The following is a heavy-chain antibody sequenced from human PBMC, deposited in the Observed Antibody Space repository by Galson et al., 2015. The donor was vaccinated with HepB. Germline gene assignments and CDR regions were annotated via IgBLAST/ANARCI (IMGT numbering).Heavy chain of an antibody. CDR3: AQGDMVRGFLGFAY. Sequence: SVKVSCKASGYTFTGYYMHWVRQAPGQGLEWMGWINPNSGGTNYAQKFQGRVTMTRDTSISTAYMELSRLRSDDTAVYYCAQGDMVRGFLGFAYWGQGTLVTVSS. D-gene: IGHD3-10*01. J-gene: IGHJ4*02. CDR1: GYTFTGYY. V-gene: IGHV1-2*02. CDR2: INPNSGGT.